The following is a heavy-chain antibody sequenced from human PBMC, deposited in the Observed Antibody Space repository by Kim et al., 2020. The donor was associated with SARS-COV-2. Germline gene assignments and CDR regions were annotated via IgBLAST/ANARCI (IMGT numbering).Heavy chain of an antibody. V-gene: IGHV1-3*01. D-gene: IGHD2-15*01. J-gene: IGHJ4*02. Sequence: QKLQGRVTITRDTSASTAYMELSSLGSEDTVVYYCARAPIVVVVATLLDYWGQGTLVTVSS. CDR3: ARAPIVVVVATLLDY.